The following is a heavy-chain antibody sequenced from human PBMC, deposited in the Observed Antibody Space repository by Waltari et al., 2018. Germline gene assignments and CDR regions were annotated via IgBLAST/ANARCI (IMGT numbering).Heavy chain of an antibody. J-gene: IGHJ6*02. Sequence: EVQLVESGGGLVQPGGSLRLSCAASGFTFSSYWMHWVRQAPGKGLVWVARINSDGSSTSYADSVKGRFTISRDNAKNTLYLQMNSLRAEDMAVYYCARATGVGAKRTLYYYYGMDVWGQGTTVTVSS. V-gene: IGHV3-74*02. CDR3: ARATGVGAKRTLYYYYGMDV. CDR1: GFTFSSYW. D-gene: IGHD1-26*01. CDR2: INSDGSST.